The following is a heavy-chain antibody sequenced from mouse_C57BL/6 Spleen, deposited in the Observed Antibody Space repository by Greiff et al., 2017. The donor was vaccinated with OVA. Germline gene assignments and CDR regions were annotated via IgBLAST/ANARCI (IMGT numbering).Heavy chain of an antibody. CDR1: GYTFTSYW. D-gene: IGHD1-1*01. CDR3: AGYGSRNYAMDY. V-gene: IGHV1-55*01. CDR2: IYPGSGST. Sequence: VKLQESGAELVKPGASVKMSCKASGYTFTSYWITWVKQRPGQGLEWIGDIYPGSGSTNYNEKFKSKATLTVDTSSSTAYMQLSSLTSEDSAVYYCAGYGSRNYAMDYWGQGTSVTVSS. J-gene: IGHJ4*01.